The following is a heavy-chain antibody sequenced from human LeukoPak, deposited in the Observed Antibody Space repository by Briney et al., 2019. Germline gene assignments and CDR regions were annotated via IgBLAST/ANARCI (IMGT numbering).Heavy chain of an antibody. CDR3: AKTLTGSGTSARFDP. CDR2: ISGSGGST. J-gene: IGHJ5*02. CDR1: GFTFSSYA. Sequence: GGSLRLSCAASGFTFSSYAMSWVRQAPGKGLEWVSAISGSGGSTYYADSVKGRFTISRDNSKNTLYLQMNSLRAEDTAVYYCAKTLTGSGTSARFDPWGQGTLVTVSS. D-gene: IGHD2-2*01. V-gene: IGHV3-23*01.